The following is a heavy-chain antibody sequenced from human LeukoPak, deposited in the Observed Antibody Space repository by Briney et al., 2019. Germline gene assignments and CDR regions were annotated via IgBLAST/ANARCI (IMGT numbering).Heavy chain of an antibody. CDR1: GFTFSSYA. CDR3: AKYYAARSRSFDF. D-gene: IGHD3-10*01. CDR2: IGSGGDT. Sequence: PGGSLILSCAASGFTFSSYAMSWVRQVPGKGLEWVSVIGSGGDTYYSDSVQGRFTISRDNSKNTLYLQMNSLRADDTAVYYCAKYYAARSRSFDFWGQGTLVTVSS. V-gene: IGHV3-23*01. J-gene: IGHJ4*02.